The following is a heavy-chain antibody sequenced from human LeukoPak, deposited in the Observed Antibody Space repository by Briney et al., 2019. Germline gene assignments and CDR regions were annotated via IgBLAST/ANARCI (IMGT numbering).Heavy chain of an antibody. D-gene: IGHD4-17*01. CDR3: ARGGHIRTTVTSDAFDI. CDR2: INPSGGTT. J-gene: IGHJ3*02. CDR1: GYTLTELS. V-gene: IGHV1-46*01. Sequence: ASVKVSCKVSGYTLTELSMHWVRQAPGQGLEWMGLINPSGGTTRYAQKFQGRVTMTRDMSTSTVYMELSSLRSEDTAVYYCARGGHIRTTVTSDAFDIWGQGTMVTVSS.